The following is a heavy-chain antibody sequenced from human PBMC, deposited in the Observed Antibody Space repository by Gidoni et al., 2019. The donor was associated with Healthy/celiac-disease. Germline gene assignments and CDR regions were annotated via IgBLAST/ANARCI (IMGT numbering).Heavy chain of an antibody. D-gene: IGHD3-22*01. CDR1: GFTFSDHY. CDR3: ARDPYYYDSSGYSL. V-gene: IGHV3-72*01. CDR2: TRNKANSYTT. Sequence: EVQLGESGGGLVQPGGYLSLSCAASGFTFSDHYMDWVRQAPGKGREWVGRTRNKANSYTTEYAASVKGRFTISRDDSKNSLYLQMNSLKTEDTAVYYCARDPYYYDSSGYSLWGQGTLVTVSS. J-gene: IGHJ4*02.